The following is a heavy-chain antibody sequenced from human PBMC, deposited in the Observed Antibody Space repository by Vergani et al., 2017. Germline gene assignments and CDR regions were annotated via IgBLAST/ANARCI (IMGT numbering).Heavy chain of an antibody. Sequence: QVQLQESGPGLVKPSETLSLICTVSGGSISSYYWSWIRQPPGKGLEWIGYIYYSGSTNYNPSLKSRVTISVDTSKNQFSLKLSSVTAADTAVYYCARALTGYYQYYYGMDVWGQGTTVTVSS. V-gene: IGHV4-59*01. CDR1: GGSISSYY. CDR2: IYYSGST. J-gene: IGHJ6*02. D-gene: IGHD3-9*01. CDR3: ARALTGYYQYYYGMDV.